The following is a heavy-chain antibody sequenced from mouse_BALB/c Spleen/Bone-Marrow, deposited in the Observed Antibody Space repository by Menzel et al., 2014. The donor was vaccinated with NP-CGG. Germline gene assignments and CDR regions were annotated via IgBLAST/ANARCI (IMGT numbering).Heavy chain of an antibody. CDR2: IYPGSGST. V-gene: IGHV1S22*01. J-gene: IGHJ3*01. Sequence: GSELVRPGASVKLSCKASGYTFTSYWMHWVKQRPGQGLEWIGNIYPGSGSTNYDEKFKSKATLTVDTSSSTAYMQLSSLTSEDSAVYYCTKGLPSAYWGQGTLVTVSA. CDR3: TKGLPSAY. D-gene: IGHD2-4*01. CDR1: GYTFTSYW.